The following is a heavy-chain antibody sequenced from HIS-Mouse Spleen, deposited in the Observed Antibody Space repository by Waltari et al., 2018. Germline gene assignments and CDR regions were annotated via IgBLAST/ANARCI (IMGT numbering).Heavy chain of an antibody. CDR3: AARFGESHFDY. J-gene: IGHJ4*02. V-gene: IGHV1-8*01. D-gene: IGHD3-10*01. Sequence: QVQLVQSGAEVKKPGASVKVSCKASGYTFTSYDINWVRQATGQRLEWMGWMNPKRGNTGDAKKCKGRVTMTRNTSISTAYMELSSLRSEDTAVYYCAARFGESHFDYWGQGTLVTVSS. CDR1: GYTFTSYD. CDR2: MNPKRGNT.